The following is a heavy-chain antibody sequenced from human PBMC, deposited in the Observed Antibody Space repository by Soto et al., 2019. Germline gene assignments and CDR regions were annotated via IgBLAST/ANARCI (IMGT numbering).Heavy chain of an antibody. Sequence: QLQLQESGPGLVKPSETLSLTCTVSGGSISSSSYYWGWIRQPPGKGLEWMGSIYYSGSTYYNPSLKSRVTISVDTSKNQFSLTLSSVTAADTAVYYCARVAVPAVMDYFYCAMDVWGQGTTVTVSS. CDR3: ARVAVPAVMDYFYCAMDV. D-gene: IGHD2-2*01. J-gene: IGHJ6*02. CDR2: IYYSGST. CDR1: GGSISSSSYY. V-gene: IGHV4-39*02.